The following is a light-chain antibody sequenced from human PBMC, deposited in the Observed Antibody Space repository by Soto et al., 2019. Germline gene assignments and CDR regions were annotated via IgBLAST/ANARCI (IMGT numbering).Light chain of an antibody. CDR1: RSLLKANGYTY. J-gene: IGKJ1*01. CDR2: LGY. Sequence: DIVMTQSPLSLTVTPGEPASISCRSSRSLLKANGYTYFHWFLQKPGQSPQLLIYLGYNRAPGVPDRFSGTGSGTDFTPKLSRVEAEDVGVYYCMQTLESRTFGQGTKVDIK. CDR3: MQTLESRT. V-gene: IGKV2-28*01.